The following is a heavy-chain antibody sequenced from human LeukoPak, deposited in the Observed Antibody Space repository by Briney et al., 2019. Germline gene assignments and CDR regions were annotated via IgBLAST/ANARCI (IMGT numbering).Heavy chain of an antibody. D-gene: IGHD6-13*01. J-gene: IGHJ3*02. CDR2: SGSGGST. CDR3: AREPSIAAAGPPDAFDI. V-gene: IGHV3-23*01. Sequence: GGSLRLSCAASGFTFSSYAMSWVRQAPGKGLEWVSASGSGGSTYYADSVKGRFTISRDNAKNSLYLQMNSLRAEDTAVYYCAREPSIAAAGPPDAFDIWGQGTMVTVSS. CDR1: GFTFSSYA.